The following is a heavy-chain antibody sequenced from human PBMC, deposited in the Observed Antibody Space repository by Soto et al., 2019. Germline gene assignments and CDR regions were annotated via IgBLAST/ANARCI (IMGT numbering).Heavy chain of an antibody. Sequence: GGSLRLSCATSGFTFSRYWMTWVRQVPGKGLEWVANINQDGTEKYYLASVKGRFTISRDNAKDSLDLQMNALSADDTAVYYCAKAPDGSGREYYCDYWGQGTLVTVPS. J-gene: IGHJ4*02. CDR1: GFTFSRYW. CDR2: INQDGTEK. V-gene: IGHV3-7*01. CDR3: AKAPDGSGREYYCDY. D-gene: IGHD3-10*01.